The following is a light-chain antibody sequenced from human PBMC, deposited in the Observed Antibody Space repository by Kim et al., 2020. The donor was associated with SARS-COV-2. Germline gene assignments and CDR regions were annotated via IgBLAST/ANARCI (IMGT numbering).Light chain of an antibody. J-gene: IGKJ1*01. V-gene: IGKV1-16*01. CDR2: GAS. CDR3: QQYNSYPHP. Sequence: DIQMTQSPSSLSASIGDRVTITCRESPGITNYLAWFQQKPGKAPKSLIYGASSLQSGVPSRFTGSGYGTDFTLTISSLQPDDSATYYCQQYNSYPHPFGEGTKVDIK. CDR1: PGITNY.